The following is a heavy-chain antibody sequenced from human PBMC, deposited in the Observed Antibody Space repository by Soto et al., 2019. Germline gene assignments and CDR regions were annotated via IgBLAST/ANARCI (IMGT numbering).Heavy chain of an antibody. CDR2: IYYSGST. D-gene: IGHD1-26*01. V-gene: IGHV4-39*01. J-gene: IGHJ4*02. CDR1: GGSISSSSYY. Sequence: QLQLQESGPGLVKPSETLSLTCTVSGGSISSSSYYWGWIRQPPGKGLEWIGSIYYSGSTYYNPSLKSRVTISVDTSKNQFSLKLSSVTAADTAVYYCARGGVVGATQFDYWGQGTLVTVSS. CDR3: ARGGVVGATQFDY.